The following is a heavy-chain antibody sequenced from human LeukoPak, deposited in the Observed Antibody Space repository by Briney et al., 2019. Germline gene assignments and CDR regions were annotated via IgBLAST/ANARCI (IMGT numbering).Heavy chain of an antibody. CDR3: ARDQYGSGDGYYMDV. V-gene: IGHV3-48*03. D-gene: IGHD3-10*01. Sequence: GGSLRLSCAASGFTFSRYEMNWVRQAPGKGLEWVSYISGSGTTIYYADSVKGRFTISRDNAKNSLYLQMNSLRAEDTAVYYCARDQYGSGDGYYMDVWGKGTTVTISS. CDR2: ISGSGTTI. CDR1: GFTFSRYE. J-gene: IGHJ6*03.